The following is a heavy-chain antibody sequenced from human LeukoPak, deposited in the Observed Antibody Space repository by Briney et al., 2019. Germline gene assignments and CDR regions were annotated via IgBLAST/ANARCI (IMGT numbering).Heavy chain of an antibody. CDR3: ARDPSGLNWFDP. CDR2: IYYSGST. CDR1: GGSISSHY. V-gene: IGHV4-59*11. J-gene: IGHJ5*02. D-gene: IGHD6-25*01. Sequence: SETLSLTCTVSGGSISSHYWSWIRQPPGKGLEWIGYIYYSGSTNYNPSLKSRVTMSVDTSKNQFSLKLTSVTAADTAVYYCARDPSGLNWFDPWGQGTLVTVSS.